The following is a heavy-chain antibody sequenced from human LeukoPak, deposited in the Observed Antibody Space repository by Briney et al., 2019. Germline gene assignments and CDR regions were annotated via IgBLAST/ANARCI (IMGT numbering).Heavy chain of an antibody. D-gene: IGHD3-22*01. V-gene: IGHV3-21*01. CDR2: ISSSSSYI. J-gene: IGHJ3*02. Sequence: GGSLRLSYAASGFTFSSYSMNWVRQAPGKGLEWVSSISSSSSYIYYADSVKGRFTISRDNAKNSLYLQMNSLRAEDTAVYYCARASLYYDSSGYYPRDAFDIWGQGTMVTVSS. CDR3: ARASLYYDSSGYYPRDAFDI. CDR1: GFTFSSYS.